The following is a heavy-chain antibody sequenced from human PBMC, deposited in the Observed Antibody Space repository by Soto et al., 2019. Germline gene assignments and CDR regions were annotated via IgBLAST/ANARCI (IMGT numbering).Heavy chain of an antibody. Sequence: QVLLQESGPGLVSPSGTLSLTCTVSGDFLDDSRLWSWVRQPPGKGLEWIGEIHHTGITNYIPSLQSRVTMSVDKNKNQVSLEVYSVTAADTAVYYCASGAPYIWNGWGQGTLVTVSS. CDR1: GDFLDDSRL. CDR3: ASGAPYIWNG. D-gene: IGHD3-9*01. V-gene: IGHV4-4*02. J-gene: IGHJ4*02. CDR2: IHHTGIT.